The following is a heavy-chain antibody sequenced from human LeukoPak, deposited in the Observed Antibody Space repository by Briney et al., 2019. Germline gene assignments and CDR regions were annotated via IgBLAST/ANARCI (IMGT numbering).Heavy chain of an antibody. V-gene: IGHV3-33*06. CDR2: IWYDGGNK. D-gene: IGHD3-3*01. CDR1: GFTFNEYG. J-gene: IGHJ3*02. CDR3: AKDMARYDFWSGTEIDAFDI. Sequence: GGSLRLSCTASGFTFNEYGMHWVRQAPGKGLEWVTIIWYDGGNKYYADSVRGRFTVSRDNFMNTLYLQMNSLRAEDTAVYYCAKDMARYDFWSGTEIDAFDIWGQGTMVTVSS.